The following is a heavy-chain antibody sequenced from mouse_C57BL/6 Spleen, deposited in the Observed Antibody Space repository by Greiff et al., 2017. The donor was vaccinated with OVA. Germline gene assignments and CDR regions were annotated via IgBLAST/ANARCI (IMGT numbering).Heavy chain of an antibody. V-gene: IGHV1-69*01. CDR3: ARWSTTVVASYYFDY. Sequence: VQLQQPGAELVMPGASVKLSCKASGYTFTSYWMHWVKQRPGQGLEWIGEIDPSDSYTNYNQKFKGKSTLTVDKSSSTAYMQLSSLTSEDSAVYYCARWSTTVVASYYFDYWGQGTTLTVSS. D-gene: IGHD1-1*01. CDR1: GYTFTSYW. J-gene: IGHJ2*01. CDR2: IDPSDSYT.